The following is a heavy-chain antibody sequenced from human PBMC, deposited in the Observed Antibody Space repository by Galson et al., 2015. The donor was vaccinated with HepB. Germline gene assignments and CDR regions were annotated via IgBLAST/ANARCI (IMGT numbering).Heavy chain of an antibody. J-gene: IGHJ3*02. D-gene: IGHD1-26*01. Sequence: TLSLTCTVSAGSISSGFDFWSWIRQPAGKGLEWIGHIYTYGSPDCNPSLKGRVTMSADTSKNQFSLKLTSVTAADTAVYYCVRHRYSGSHSTFDIWGQGTMVTVSS. V-gene: IGHV4-61*09. CDR2: IYTYGSP. CDR3: VRHRYSGSHSTFDI. CDR1: AGSISSGFDF.